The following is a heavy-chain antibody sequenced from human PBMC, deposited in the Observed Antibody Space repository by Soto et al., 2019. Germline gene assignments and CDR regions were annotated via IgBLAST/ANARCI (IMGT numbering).Heavy chain of an antibody. CDR2: IYYSGST. J-gene: IGHJ5*02. CDR3: ARQRGYSGYEPLNWFDP. V-gene: IGHV4-30-4*01. Sequence: PSETLSLTCTVSGGSISSGDYYWSWIRQPPGKGLEWIGYIYYSGSTYYNPSLKSRVTISLDRSKNQFSLKLSSVTAVDTAVYFFARQRGYSGYEPLNWFDPWGQGTLVTVSS. D-gene: IGHD5-12*01. CDR1: GGSISSGDYY.